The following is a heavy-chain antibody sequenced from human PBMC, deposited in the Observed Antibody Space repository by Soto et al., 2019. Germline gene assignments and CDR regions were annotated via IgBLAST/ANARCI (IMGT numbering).Heavy chain of an antibody. J-gene: IGHJ6*02. CDR2: IIPMFGTA. Sequence: QVHLVQSGAEVKKPGSSVKVSCTASGGTFGSYTVTWVRQAPGQGLEWMGEIIPMFGTASYAQKFQGRVTLTADKSTTTAHMELRSLSSDDTAVYFCVRQRAMPPHFYSGMDVWGQGTTVTVSS. D-gene: IGHD2-2*01. V-gene: IGHV1-69*06. CDR1: GGTFGSYT. CDR3: VRQRAMPPHFYSGMDV.